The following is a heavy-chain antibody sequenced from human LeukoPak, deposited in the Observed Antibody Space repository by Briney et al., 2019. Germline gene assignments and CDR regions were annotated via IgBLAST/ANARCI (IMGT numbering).Heavy chain of an antibody. Sequence: GGSLRLSCAASGFTFSSYGMNWVRQAPGKGLEWVSSISSSSSYIYYADSVKGRFTISRDNAKNSLYLQMNSLRAEDTAVYYCARDALWGFPTPIDIWGQGTMVTVSS. CDR2: ISSSSSYI. CDR3: ARDALWGFPTPIDI. D-gene: IGHD2-21*01. J-gene: IGHJ3*02. CDR1: GFTFSSYG. V-gene: IGHV3-21*01.